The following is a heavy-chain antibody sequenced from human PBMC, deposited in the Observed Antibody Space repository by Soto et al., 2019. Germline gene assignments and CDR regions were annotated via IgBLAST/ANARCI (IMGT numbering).Heavy chain of an antibody. CDR3: ARALVATRPTSYYYGMDV. Sequence: ASVKVSCKASGYTLTSYYMHWVRQAPGQGLKWMGIINPSGGSTSYAQKFQGRATMTRDTSTSTVYMELSSLRSEDTAVHYCARALVATRPTSYYYGMDVSRKVPT. D-gene: IGHD5-12*01. CDR1: GYTLTSYY. J-gene: IGHJ6*04. V-gene: IGHV1-46*01. CDR2: INPSGGST.